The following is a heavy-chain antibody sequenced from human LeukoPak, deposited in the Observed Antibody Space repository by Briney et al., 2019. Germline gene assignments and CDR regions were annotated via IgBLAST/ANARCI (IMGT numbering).Heavy chain of an antibody. D-gene: IGHD3-22*01. CDR2: IYYSGST. Sequence: SETLSLTCTVSGGSIRSGSHYWAWIRQPPGKGLEWIGSIYYSGSTYYNPSLENRVTISIDTSKNHFCLKLSSLSAADTSVYYCAKRDDSGGNLVDLWGQGTLVTVS. CDR1: GGSIRSGSHY. J-gene: IGHJ4*02. V-gene: IGHV4-39*02. CDR3: AKRDDSGGNLVDL.